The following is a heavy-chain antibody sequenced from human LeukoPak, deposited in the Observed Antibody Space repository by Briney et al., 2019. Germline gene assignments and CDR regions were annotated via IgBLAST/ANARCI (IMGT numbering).Heavy chain of an antibody. V-gene: IGHV3-23*01. CDR1: GFTFSSYA. D-gene: IGHD6-13*01. J-gene: IGHJ3*02. CDR2: ISGSGGST. Sequence: GGSLRLSCAASGFTFSSYAMSWVRQAPGKGLEWVSAISGSGGSTYYADSVKGRFTISRDNSKNTLYLQMNSLRAEDTAVYYCAKNGPLAWGSKQQLASLVDAFDIWGQGTMVTVSS. CDR3: AKNGPLAWGSKQQLASLVDAFDI.